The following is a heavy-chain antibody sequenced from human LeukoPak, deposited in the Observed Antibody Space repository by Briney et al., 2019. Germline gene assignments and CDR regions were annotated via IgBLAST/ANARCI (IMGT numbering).Heavy chain of an antibody. D-gene: IGHD3-22*01. J-gene: IGHJ4*02. V-gene: IGHV4-4*07. CDR3: ARGFLVVITGRYFDY. Sequence: SETLSLTCTVSGGSISSYYWSWIRQPAGKGLEWIGRIDTSGNTNYKPSLKSRVTMSVDTSKNQFSLKLSSVTAADTAVYYCARGFLVVITGRYFDYWGQGTLVTVSS. CDR2: IDTSGNT. CDR1: GGSISSYY.